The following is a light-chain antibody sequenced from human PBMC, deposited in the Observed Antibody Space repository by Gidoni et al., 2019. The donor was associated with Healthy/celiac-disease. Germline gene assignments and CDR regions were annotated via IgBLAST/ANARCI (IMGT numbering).Light chain of an antibody. Sequence: SYVLTPPPSVSVAPGQTARITCGGNNIGSKSVHWYQQKPGQAPVLVVYDDSDRPAGIPERFSGSNSGNTATLTSSRVEAGDEADYYCQVCDSSSDHPGVFGGGTKLTVL. J-gene: IGLJ3*02. CDR1: NIGSKS. CDR2: DDS. V-gene: IGLV3-21*02. CDR3: QVCDSSSDHPGV.